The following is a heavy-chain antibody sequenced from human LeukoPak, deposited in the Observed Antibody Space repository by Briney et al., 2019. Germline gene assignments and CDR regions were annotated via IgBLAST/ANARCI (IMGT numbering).Heavy chain of an antibody. D-gene: IGHD3-10*01. CDR3: ARDSSMVRGVIIYYYYYYMDV. J-gene: IGHJ6*03. Sequence: GGSLRLSCAASGFSFSVSGMNWVRQAPGKGLEWVSYISSSSSNINYADSVRGRFTISRDNAKNSLYLQMNSLRAEDTAVYYCARDSSMVRGVIIYYYYYYMDVWGKGTTVTVSS. CDR2: ISSSSSNI. CDR1: GFSFSVSG. V-gene: IGHV3-21*01.